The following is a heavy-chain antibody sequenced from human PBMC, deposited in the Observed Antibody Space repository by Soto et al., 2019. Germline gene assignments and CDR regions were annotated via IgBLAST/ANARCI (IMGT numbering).Heavy chain of an antibody. CDR2: ILVDGRT. V-gene: IGHV3-23*01. D-gene: IGHD4-17*01. Sequence: GGSLRLSCAASGFICGSYDMSWVRQAPGKGLEWVSTILVDGRTFYVDSVKGRFTISRDSSQNTVYLQMDSLRPEDTAVYYCAKGTPVNGDYALDYWGQGSLVTVSS. CDR1: GFICGSYD. CDR3: AKGTPVNGDYALDY. J-gene: IGHJ4*02.